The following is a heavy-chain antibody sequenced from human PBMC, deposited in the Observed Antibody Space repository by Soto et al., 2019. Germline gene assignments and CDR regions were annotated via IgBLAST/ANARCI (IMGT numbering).Heavy chain of an antibody. CDR3: ARRKLTRFGELSGSYYFDY. D-gene: IGHD3-10*01. J-gene: IGHJ4*02. Sequence: SETLSLTCTVSGGSISSSSYYWGWIRQPPGKGLEWIGSIYYSGSTYYNPSLKSRVTISVDTSKNQFPLKLSSVTAADTAVYYCARRKLTRFGELSGSYYFDYWGQGTLVTVSS. CDR1: GGSISSSSYY. CDR2: IYYSGST. V-gene: IGHV4-39*01.